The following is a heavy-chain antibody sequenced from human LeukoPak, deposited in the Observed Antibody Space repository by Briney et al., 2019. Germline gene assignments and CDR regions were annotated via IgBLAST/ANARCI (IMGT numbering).Heavy chain of an antibody. CDR1: GGSFSGYY. V-gene: IGHV4-34*01. CDR3: ARQITNFDY. CDR2: INHSGST. Sequence: SETLSLTCAVYGGSFSGYYWSWIRQPPGKGLEWIGEINHSGSTNYNPSLKSRVTISVDTSKNQFSLKLSSVTAADTAVYYCARQITNFDYWGQGTLVTVSS. D-gene: IGHD1-14*01. J-gene: IGHJ4*02.